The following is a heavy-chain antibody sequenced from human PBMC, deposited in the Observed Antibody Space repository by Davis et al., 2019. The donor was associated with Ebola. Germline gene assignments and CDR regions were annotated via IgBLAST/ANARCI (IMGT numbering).Heavy chain of an antibody. J-gene: IGHJ6*02. CDR2: IRSKAYGGKT. D-gene: IGHD6-13*01. CDR3: TRDLKQPPPSYYYGMDV. CDR1: GFTFGDYA. Sequence: GESLRLSCTGFGFTFGDYAMNWVRQAPGKGLEWVGFIRSKAYGGKTQYAASVKGRVAISRDDSKSIAYLQVDRLKTEDTAVYYCTRDLKQPPPSYYYGMDVWGQGTTVTVSS. V-gene: IGHV3-49*04.